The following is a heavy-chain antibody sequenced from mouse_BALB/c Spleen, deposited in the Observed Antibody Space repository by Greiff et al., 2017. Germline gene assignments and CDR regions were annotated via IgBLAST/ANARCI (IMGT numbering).Heavy chain of an antibody. CDR2: ISYSGST. J-gene: IGHJ3*01. CDR1: GYSFTSGY. D-gene: IGHD2-10*02. CDR3: AREEYGNSAWFAY. V-gene: IGHV3-8*02. Sequence: EVQLQESGPSLVKPSQSLSLSCSASGYSFTSGYLNWIRKFPGNKLEYMGYISYSGSTYYYPSLKSRISITRDTSKNHYYLQLNSVTTEDTATYYCAREEYGNSAWFAYWGQGTLVTVSA.